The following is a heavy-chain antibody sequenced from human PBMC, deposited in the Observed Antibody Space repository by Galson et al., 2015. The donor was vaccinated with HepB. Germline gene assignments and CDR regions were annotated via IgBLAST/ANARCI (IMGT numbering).Heavy chain of an antibody. CDR2: ISSSGNTI. J-gene: IGHJ4*02. D-gene: IGHD3-3*01. V-gene: IGHV3-11*01. Sequence: SLRLSCAASGFTFSDYYMSWIRQAPGKGLEWVSYISSSGNTIYYADSVKGRFAISRDNTKNSLYLQMNSLKVEDTAVYYCARTSEVDFWSGYYGQFDFWGQGTLVTVSS. CDR3: ARTSEVDFWSGYYGQFDF. CDR1: GFTFSDYY.